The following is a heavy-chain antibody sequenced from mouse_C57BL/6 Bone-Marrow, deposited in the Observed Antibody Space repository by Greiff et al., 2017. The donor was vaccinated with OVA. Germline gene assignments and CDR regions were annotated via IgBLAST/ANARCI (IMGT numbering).Heavy chain of an antibody. D-gene: IGHD2-2*01. V-gene: IGHV1-55*01. J-gene: IGHJ4*01. CDR1: GYTFTSYW. Sequence: QVQLQQPGAELVKPGASVKMSCKASGYTFTSYWITWVKQRPGQGLEWIGDIYPGSGSTNYNEKFKSKATLTVDTSSSTAYMQLSSLTSEDSAVYYCAGFYYGCDGYAMDYWGQGTSVTVSS. CDR3: AGFYYGCDGYAMDY. CDR2: IYPGSGST.